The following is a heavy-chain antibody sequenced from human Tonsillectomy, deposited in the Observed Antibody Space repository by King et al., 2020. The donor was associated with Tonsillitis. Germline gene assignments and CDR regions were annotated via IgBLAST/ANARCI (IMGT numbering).Heavy chain of an antibody. V-gene: IGHV3-7*03. Sequence: QLVQSGGGLVQPGGSLRLSCAASGFTFSSYWMSWVRQAPGKGLEWVANIKQDGSEKYYVDSVKGRFTISRDNAKNSLYLQMNSLRAEDTAVYYCARDQQYQLPYSGMDVWGQGTTVTVSS. J-gene: IGHJ6*02. CDR3: ARDQQYQLPYSGMDV. CDR2: IKQDGSEK. D-gene: IGHD2-2*01. CDR1: GFTFSSYW.